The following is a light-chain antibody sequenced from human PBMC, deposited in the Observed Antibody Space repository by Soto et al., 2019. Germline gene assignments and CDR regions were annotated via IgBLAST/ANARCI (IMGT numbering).Light chain of an antibody. CDR3: CSYAGSSTSYV. Sequence: QSMLTQPACVSGSAGQSSTISCTGTRSDVGSYNLVSWYQQHPGKAPKLMIYEVSKRPSGVSNRFSGSKSGNTASLTISGLQAEDEADYYCCSYAGSSTSYVFGTGTKVTVL. J-gene: IGLJ1*01. CDR1: RSDVGSYNL. V-gene: IGLV2-23*02. CDR2: EVS.